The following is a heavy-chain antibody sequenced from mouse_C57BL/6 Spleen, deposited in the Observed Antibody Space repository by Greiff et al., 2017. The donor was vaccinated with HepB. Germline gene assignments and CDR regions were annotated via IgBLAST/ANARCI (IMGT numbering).Heavy chain of an antibody. J-gene: IGHJ4*01. V-gene: IGHV1-82*01. CDR3: ARDYAMDY. CDR1: GYAFSSYW. Sequence: VQLQQSGPELVKPGASVKISCKASGYAFSSYWMNWVKQRPGKGLEWIGRIYPGDGDTNYNRKFKGKATLTVDKSSSTAYMQLSSLTSEDSAVYFCARDYAMDYWGQGTSVTVSS. CDR2: IYPGDGDT.